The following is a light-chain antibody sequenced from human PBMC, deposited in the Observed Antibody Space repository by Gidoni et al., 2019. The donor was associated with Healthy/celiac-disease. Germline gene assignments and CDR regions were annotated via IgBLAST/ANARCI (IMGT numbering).Light chain of an antibody. CDR1: SSDVGGYNY. Sequence: SALTQPRSVSGSPGQSVTISCTGTSSDVGGYNYVSWYQQHPGKAPELMIYDVSKRPSGVPDRFSGSKSGNTASLTISGLQAEDEADYYCCSYAGSYTVVFGGGTKLTVL. CDR3: CSYAGSYTVV. V-gene: IGLV2-11*01. J-gene: IGLJ2*01. CDR2: DVS.